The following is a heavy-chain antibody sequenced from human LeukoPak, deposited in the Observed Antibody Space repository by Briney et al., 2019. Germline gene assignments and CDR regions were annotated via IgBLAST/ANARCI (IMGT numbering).Heavy chain of an antibody. V-gene: IGHV3-9*01. CDR3: ARDFPTVTTAGAFDI. J-gene: IGHJ3*02. Sequence: GGSLRLSCAASGFTFDDYAMHWVRQAPGKGLEWVSGISWNSGNIGYADSVKGRFTISRDNAKNSLYLQMNSLRAEDTAVYYCARDFPTVTTAGAFDIWGQGTMVTVSS. CDR2: ISWNSGNI. D-gene: IGHD4-17*01. CDR1: GFTFDDYA.